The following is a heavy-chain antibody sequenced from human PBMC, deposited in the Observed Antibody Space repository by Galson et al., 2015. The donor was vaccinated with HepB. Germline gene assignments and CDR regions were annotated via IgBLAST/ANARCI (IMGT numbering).Heavy chain of an antibody. V-gene: IGHV3-30*18. CDR3: AKERSSISGVILVADSGMDV. D-gene: IGHD3-3*01. J-gene: IGHJ6*02. Sequence: SLRLSCAASGFTFRNFAINWVRQTPAKGLEWVAIVSHDGNGKFYPDSVKGRFTISRDNSNNTVFLYMNNLRPEDTAVYYCAKERSSISGVILVADSGMDVWGQGTTVTVSS. CDR2: VSHDGNGK. CDR1: GFTFRNFA.